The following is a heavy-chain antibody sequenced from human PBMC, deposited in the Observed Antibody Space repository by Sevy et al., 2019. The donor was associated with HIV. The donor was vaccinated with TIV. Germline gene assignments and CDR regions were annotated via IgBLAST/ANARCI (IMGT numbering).Heavy chain of an antibody. Sequence: ATVKVSCKASGYTFTGYYMHWVRQAPGQGLERMGWINPNSGGTNYAQKFQGRVTMTRDTSISTAYMELSRLRSDDTAVYYCASELYCSSTSCYDAFDIWGQGTMVTV. J-gene: IGHJ3*02. CDR2: INPNSGGT. V-gene: IGHV1-2*02. CDR3: ASELYCSSTSCYDAFDI. D-gene: IGHD2-2*01. CDR1: GYTFTGYY.